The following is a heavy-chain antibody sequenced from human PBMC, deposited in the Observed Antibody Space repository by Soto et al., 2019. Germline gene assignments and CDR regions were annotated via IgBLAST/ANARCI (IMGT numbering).Heavy chain of an antibody. Sequence: GGSLRLSCAASGFTFGSYGMHWVRQAPGKGLEWVAVISYDGSNKYYADSVKGRFTISRDNSKNTLYLQMNSLRAEDTAVYYCAKDYSRIAVSGLFDPWGQGTLVTVSS. J-gene: IGHJ5*02. D-gene: IGHD6-19*01. CDR3: AKDYSRIAVSGLFDP. CDR1: GFTFGSYG. V-gene: IGHV3-30*18. CDR2: ISYDGSNK.